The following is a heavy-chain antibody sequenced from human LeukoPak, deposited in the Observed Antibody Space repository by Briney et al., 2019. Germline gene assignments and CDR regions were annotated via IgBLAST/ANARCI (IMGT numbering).Heavy chain of an antibody. CDR2: IYTSGST. V-gene: IGHV4-4*07. CDR3: ARHTGKPGNYYYYMDV. Sequence: PSETLSLTCTVSGGSISSYYWSWIRQPAGKGLEWIGRIYTSGSTNYNPSLKSRVPMSVDTSKNQFFLKLSSVTAADTAVYYCARHTGKPGNYYYYMDVWGKGTTVTVSS. J-gene: IGHJ6*03. D-gene: IGHD1-14*01. CDR1: GGSISSYY.